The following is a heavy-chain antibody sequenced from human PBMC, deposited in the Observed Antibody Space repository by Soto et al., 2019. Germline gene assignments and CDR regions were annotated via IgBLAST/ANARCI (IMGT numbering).Heavy chain of an antibody. J-gene: IGHJ4*02. CDR2: ISGSGGST. Sequence: GGSLRLSCAASGFTFSSYAMSWVRQAPGKGLEWVSAISGSGGSTYYADSVKGRFTISRDNSKNTLYLQMNSLRAEDTAVYYCAKGALGYCSGGSCYPPRFDDCGQRTRVTVSS. V-gene: IGHV3-23*01. CDR1: GFTFSSYA. D-gene: IGHD2-15*01. CDR3: AKGALGYCSGGSCYPPRFDD.